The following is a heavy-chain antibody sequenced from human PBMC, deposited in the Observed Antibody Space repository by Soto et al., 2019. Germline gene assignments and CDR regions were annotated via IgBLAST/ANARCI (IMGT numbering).Heavy chain of an antibody. CDR1: GGTFSSYA. J-gene: IGHJ4*02. CDR2: IIPIFGTA. D-gene: IGHD3-22*01. V-gene: IGHV1-69*13. CDR3: ARYDSSGYFDY. Sequence: SVKVSCKASGGTFSSYAISWVRQAPGQGLEWMGGIIPIFGTANYAQKFQGRVTITADESTSTAYMELSGLRSEDTAVYYCARYDSSGYFDYWGQGTLITVSS.